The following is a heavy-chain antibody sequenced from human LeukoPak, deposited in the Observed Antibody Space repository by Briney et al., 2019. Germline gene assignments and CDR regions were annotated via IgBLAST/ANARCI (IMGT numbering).Heavy chain of an antibody. CDR2: IYTSGST. V-gene: IGHV4-4*09. CDR1: AGSISSYY. J-gene: IGHJ4*02. CDR3: GTGTSFFADY. D-gene: IGHD1-7*01. Sequence: SETLSLTCTVSAGSISSYYWSWIRQPPGKGLKWIGYIYTSGSTNYNPSLKSRVTISVDTSKNQFSLKLSSVTAADTAVYYCGTGTSFFADYWGQGTLVTVSS.